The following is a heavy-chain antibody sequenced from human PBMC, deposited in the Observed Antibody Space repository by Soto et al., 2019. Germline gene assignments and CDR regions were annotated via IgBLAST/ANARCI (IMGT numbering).Heavy chain of an antibody. CDR3: ARGAASAGKLIQYDY. J-gene: IGHJ4*02. CDR1: GGSISSGDYY. CDR2: IYYSGST. Sequence: PSETLSLTCTVSGGSISSGDYYWSWIRQPPGKGLEWIGYIYYSGSTYYNPSLKSRVTISVDTSKNQFSLKLSSVTAADTAVYYCARGAASAGKLIQYDYWGQGTLVTVSS. D-gene: IGHD6-13*01. V-gene: IGHV4-30-4*01.